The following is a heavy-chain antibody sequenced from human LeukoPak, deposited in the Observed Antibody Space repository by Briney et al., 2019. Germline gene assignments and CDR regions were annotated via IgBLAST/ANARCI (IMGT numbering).Heavy chain of an antibody. CDR1: GFTYSSYA. Sequence: GGSLRLSCAASGFTYSSYAMTWVRQAPGKGLEWVSAISGSGGSTYYADSVKGRLTISRDNSKNTLYLQMNSLRGEDTAVYFCAKGATGWYGNYFDYWGQGTLSPSPQ. J-gene: IGHJ4*02. D-gene: IGHD6-19*01. V-gene: IGHV3-23*01. CDR3: AKGATGWYGNYFDY. CDR2: ISGSGGST.